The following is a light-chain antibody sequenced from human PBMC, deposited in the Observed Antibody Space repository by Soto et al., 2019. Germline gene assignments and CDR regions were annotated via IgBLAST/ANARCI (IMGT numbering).Light chain of an antibody. V-gene: IGKV3-15*01. CDR1: QRLNDN. Sequence: EILMTQSPATLSVSPGERATLSCRASQRLNDNLAWYQHKPGRPPRLLIYGASNRATGIPARFSGSGSGTQFTLTISSLQSEDFALYYCQQYDDWPRTFGQGTKLEIK. CDR3: QQYDDWPRT. J-gene: IGKJ2*01. CDR2: GAS.